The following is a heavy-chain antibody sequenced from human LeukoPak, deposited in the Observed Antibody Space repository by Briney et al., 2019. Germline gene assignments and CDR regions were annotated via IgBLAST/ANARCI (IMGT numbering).Heavy chain of an antibody. Sequence: PGGSLRLSCAASGFTFSDYSMNWVRQAPGKGLEWVSYISSSISTIYYADSVKGRFTISRDNSKNTLYLQMNSLTPEDTAVYYCAKDSWVAAIRCYFDYWGQGTLVTVSS. J-gene: IGHJ4*02. CDR2: ISSSISTI. D-gene: IGHD5-12*01. V-gene: IGHV3-48*01. CDR1: GFTFSDYS. CDR3: AKDSWVAAIRCYFDY.